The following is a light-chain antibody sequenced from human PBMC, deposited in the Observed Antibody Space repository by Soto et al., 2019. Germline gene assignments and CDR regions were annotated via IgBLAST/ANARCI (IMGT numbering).Light chain of an antibody. CDR3: QQYQRYPLT. CDR2: RAS. CDR1: QPINYW. Sequence: DIQMTQSPSTLSTSVGDRVTITCRASQPINYWLAWYQQKPGQVPKLLIYRASSLQSGVPSRFSGSGSGTEFTLTINSLQPDDFATYYCQQYQRYPLTFGGGTKVGIK. J-gene: IGKJ4*01. V-gene: IGKV1-5*03.